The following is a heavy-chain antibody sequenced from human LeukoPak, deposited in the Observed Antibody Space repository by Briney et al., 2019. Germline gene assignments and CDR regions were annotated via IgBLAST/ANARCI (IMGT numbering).Heavy chain of an antibody. CDR3: AKGRSSYGDADY. J-gene: IGHJ4*02. CDR1: GFTFSSYG. D-gene: IGHD4-17*01. V-gene: IGHV3-30*18. Sequence: QPGGSLRLSCAASGFTFSSYGMHRVRQAPGKGLEWVAVISYDGSNKYYADSVKGRFTISRDNSKNTLYLQMNSLRAEDTAVYYCAKGRSSYGDADYWGQGTLVTVSS. CDR2: ISYDGSNK.